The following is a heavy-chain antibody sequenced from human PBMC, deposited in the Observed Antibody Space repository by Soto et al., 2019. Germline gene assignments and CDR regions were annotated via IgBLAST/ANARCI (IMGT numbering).Heavy chain of an antibody. V-gene: IGHV1-69*06. CDR2: IIPIFGTP. D-gene: IGHD2-15*01. CDR3: ARAGYCSGSSCYWFDY. CDR1: GDTFSSYA. J-gene: IGHJ4*02. Sequence: QVQLVQSGAEVKKPGSSVKVSCKASGDTFSSYAFSWVRQAPGQGIEWMGGIIPIFGTPNYAQKFQGRVTITADKSTSTVYMELRRLRSEDTAVSYCARAGYCSGSSCYWFDYWGQGTLVTASS.